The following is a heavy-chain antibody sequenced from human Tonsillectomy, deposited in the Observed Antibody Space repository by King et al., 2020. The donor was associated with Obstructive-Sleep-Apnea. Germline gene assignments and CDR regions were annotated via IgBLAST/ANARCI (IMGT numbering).Heavy chain of an antibody. CDR3: ARDWREESSSWYSPSDYYCMDV. J-gene: IGHJ6*02. Sequence: VQLVESGGGLVKPGGSLRLSCAASGFTFSSYSMNWFRKVQGKGREWVSPISSISSYIYYENSVKGRFTISRDKAKNSLYRKMNSLRAEETAVYYCARDWREESSSWYSPSDYYCMDVWGQGTTVTVSS. CDR1: GFTFSSYS. D-gene: IGHD6-13*01. V-gene: IGHV3-21*01. CDR2: ISSISSYI.